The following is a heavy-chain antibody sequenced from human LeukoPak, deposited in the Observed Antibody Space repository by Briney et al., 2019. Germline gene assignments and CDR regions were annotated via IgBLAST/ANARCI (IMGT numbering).Heavy chain of an antibody. CDR2: IYYSGST. V-gene: IGHV4-59*01. Sequence: SETLSLTCTVSGGSISSCYWSWIRQPPGKGLEWIGYIYYSGSTNYNPSLKSRVTISVDTSKNQFSLKLSSVTAADTAVYYCARDRHGCSGGSCYSLFDYWGQGTLVTVSS. CDR3: ARDRHGCSGGSCYSLFDY. J-gene: IGHJ4*02. D-gene: IGHD2-15*01. CDR1: GGSISSCY.